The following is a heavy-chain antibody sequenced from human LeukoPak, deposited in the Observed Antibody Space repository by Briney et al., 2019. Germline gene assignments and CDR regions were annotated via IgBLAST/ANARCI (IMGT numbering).Heavy chain of an antibody. J-gene: IGHJ4*02. CDR1: GYTFTGYY. V-gene: IGHV1-2*02. Sequence: ASVKVSCKASGYTFTGYYMHWVRQATGQGLEWMGWMNPNSGNTGYAQKFQGRVTMTRDTSISTAYMELSRLRSDDTAVYYCARGGNALYYDSSGYYRAQRYYFDYWGQGTLVTVSS. D-gene: IGHD3-22*01. CDR2: MNPNSGNT. CDR3: ARGGNALYYDSSGYYRAQRYYFDY.